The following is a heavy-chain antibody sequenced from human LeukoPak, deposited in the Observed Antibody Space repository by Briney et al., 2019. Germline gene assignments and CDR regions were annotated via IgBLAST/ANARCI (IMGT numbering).Heavy chain of an antibody. Sequence: SKTLSLTCTVSGYSSSSGYYWGWIRQPPGKGLEWIGSIYHSGSTYYNPSLKSRVTISVDTSKNQFSLKLSSVTAADTAVYYCARVGPLRMIEWELQCTFDIWGQGTMVTVSP. CDR2: IYHSGST. V-gene: IGHV4-38-2*02. D-gene: IGHD1-26*01. CDR3: ARVGPLRMIEWELQCTFDI. CDR1: GYSSSSGYY. J-gene: IGHJ3*02.